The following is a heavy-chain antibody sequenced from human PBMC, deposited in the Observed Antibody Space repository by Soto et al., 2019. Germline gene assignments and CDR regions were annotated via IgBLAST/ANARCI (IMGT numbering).Heavy chain of an antibody. CDR2: ISYDGSNK. D-gene: IGHD3-16*01. CDR3: ARGRDYLGGDFDY. CDR1: GFAFSNYG. V-gene: IGHV3-30-3*01. Sequence: GGSLRLSCGASGFAFSNYGMHWVRQAPGKGLKWVAVISYDGSNKYYADSVKGRFTISRDNSKNTLYLQMNSLRAEDTAVYYCARGRDYLGGDFDYWGQGTLVTVSS. J-gene: IGHJ4*02.